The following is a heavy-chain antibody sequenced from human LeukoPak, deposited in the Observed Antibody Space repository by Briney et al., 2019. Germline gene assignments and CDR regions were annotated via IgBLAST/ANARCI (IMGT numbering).Heavy chain of an antibody. D-gene: IGHD4-11*01. J-gene: IGHJ2*01. CDR2: ISYDGSNK. CDR1: GFTFSSYA. CDR3: ARGGVTTPGDYWYFDL. V-gene: IGHV3-30-3*01. Sequence: PGGSLRLSCAASGFTFSSYAMHWVRQAPGKGLEWVAVISYDGSNKYYADSVKGRFTISRDNSKNTLYLQMNSLRAEDTAVYYCARGGVTTPGDYWYFDLWGRGTLVTVSS.